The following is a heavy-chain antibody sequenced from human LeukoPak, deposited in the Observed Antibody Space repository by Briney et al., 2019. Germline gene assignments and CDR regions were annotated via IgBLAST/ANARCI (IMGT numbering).Heavy chain of an antibody. CDR2: IYRGGDT. J-gene: IGHJ5*02. Sequence: RGSLRLSCAPSRFTPSTNYMSWVRQAPGKGPEWISIIYRGGDTYYADSVKGRFTISRDNSKNTLYLQMDRLRAEDTAVYYGARDKRYCSSGRCWGVQFGPWGQGTLVTVSS. CDR1: RFTPSTNY. V-gene: IGHV3-66*01. CDR3: ARDKRYCSSGRCWGVQFGP. D-gene: IGHD2-15*01.